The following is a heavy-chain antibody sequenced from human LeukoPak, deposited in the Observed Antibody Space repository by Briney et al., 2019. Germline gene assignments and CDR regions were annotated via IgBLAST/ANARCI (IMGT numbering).Heavy chain of an antibody. D-gene: IGHD6-13*01. CDR3: ARGLRYSSSWYNFDY. V-gene: IGHV3-30*03. Sequence: GRSLRLSCVVSGFTFSSYGMHWVRQAPGKGLEWVAVISHDGSNKYYADSVKGRFTISRDNSKNTLYLQMNSLRAEDTAAYYCARGLRYSSSWYNFDYWGQGTLVTVSS. J-gene: IGHJ4*02. CDR1: GFTFSSYG. CDR2: ISHDGSNK.